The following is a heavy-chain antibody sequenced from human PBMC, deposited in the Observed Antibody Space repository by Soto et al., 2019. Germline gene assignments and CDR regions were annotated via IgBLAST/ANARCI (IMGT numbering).Heavy chain of an antibody. V-gene: IGHV3-11*01. CDR3: ARVFGPYYGSGRIDVFDI. CDR2: ISSSGSTI. J-gene: IGHJ3*02. D-gene: IGHD3-10*01. Sequence: PGVSLRLSCAASGFTFSDYYMSWIRQAPGKGLEWVSYISSSGSTIYYADSVKGRFTISRDNAKNSLYLQMNSLRAEDTAVYYCARVFGPYYGSGRIDVFDIWGQGTMVTVSS. CDR1: GFTFSDYY.